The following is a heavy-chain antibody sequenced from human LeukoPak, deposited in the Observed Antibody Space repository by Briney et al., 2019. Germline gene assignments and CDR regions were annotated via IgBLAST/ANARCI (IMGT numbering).Heavy chain of an antibody. D-gene: IGHD1-26*01. V-gene: IGHV3-23*01. CDR3: AKEVGDYYSYMNV. CDR2: ISGSGGST. Sequence: GGSLRLSCAPSGFTFSNSAMNWVRQAPGKGLEWGAAISGSGGSTYYADSVKGRFTVSTDNSKNTLYVQMNSLRAEDTAMYYCAKEVGDYYSYMNVWGKGTTVTVSS. J-gene: IGHJ6*03. CDR1: GFTFSNSA.